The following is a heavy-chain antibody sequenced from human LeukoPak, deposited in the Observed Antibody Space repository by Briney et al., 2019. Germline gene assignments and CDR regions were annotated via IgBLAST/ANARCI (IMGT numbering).Heavy chain of an antibody. CDR1: GFTVSSNY. J-gene: IGHJ4*02. V-gene: IGHV3-53*01. CDR2: IYSGGST. D-gene: IGHD3-10*01. Sequence: PGGSLRLSCAASGFTVSSNYMSWVRQAPGKGLEWGSVIYSGGSTYYADSVKGRFTISRDNSKNTLYLQMNSLRAEDTAVYYCAKFPLFRGYYFDYWGQGTLVTVSS. CDR3: AKFPLFRGYYFDY.